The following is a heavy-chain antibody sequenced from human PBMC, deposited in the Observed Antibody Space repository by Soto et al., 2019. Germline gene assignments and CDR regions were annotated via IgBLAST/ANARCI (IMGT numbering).Heavy chain of an antibody. CDR1: GFTFSSYS. J-gene: IGHJ4*02. V-gene: IGHV3-21*01. Sequence: PGGSLRLSCAASGFTFSSYSMNWVRQAPGKGLEWVSSISSSSSYIYYADSVKGRFTISRDNAKNSLYLQMNSLRAEDTAVYYCARDDGVAGPSADEVGTFDYWGQGTLVTVSS. D-gene: IGHD1-26*01. CDR2: ISSSSSYI. CDR3: ARDDGVAGPSADEVGTFDY.